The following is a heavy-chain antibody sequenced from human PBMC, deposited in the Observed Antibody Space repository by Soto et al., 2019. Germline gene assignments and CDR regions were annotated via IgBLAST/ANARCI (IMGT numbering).Heavy chain of an antibody. Sequence: SETLSLTCTVSGGSISSSSYYWGWIRQPPGKGLEWIGSIYYSGSTYYNPSLKSRVTISVDTSKNQFSLKLSSVTAADTAVYYCAPRGNGQRYFDYWGQGTLVTVSS. D-gene: IGHD3-10*01. V-gene: IGHV4-39*01. CDR2: IYYSGST. J-gene: IGHJ4*02. CDR1: GGSISSSSYY. CDR3: APRGNGQRYFDY.